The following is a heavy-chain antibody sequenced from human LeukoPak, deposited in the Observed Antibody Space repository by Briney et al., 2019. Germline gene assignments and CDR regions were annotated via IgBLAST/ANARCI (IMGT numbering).Heavy chain of an antibody. CDR1: GGSISSYY. CDR3: ARVKGGSSSGGDP. V-gene: IGHV4-59*12. CDR2: IYYSGST. Sequence: SETLSLTCTVSGGSISSYYWSWIRQPPGKGLEWIGYIYYSGSTYYNPSLKSRVTISVDTSKNQFSLKLSSVTAADTAVYYCARVKGGSSSGGDPWGQGTLVTVSS. D-gene: IGHD3-10*01. J-gene: IGHJ5*02.